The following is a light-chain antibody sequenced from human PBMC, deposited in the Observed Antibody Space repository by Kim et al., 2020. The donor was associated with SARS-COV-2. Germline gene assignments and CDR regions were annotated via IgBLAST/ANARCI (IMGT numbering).Light chain of an antibody. Sequence: ASGSPGQSVTISCSGIYNYISWYQQHPGKTPKLLIYDVNKRPSGGPDRFSGSKSANTASLTVSGLQADDEADYYCSSFAASNILLFGGGTQVTVL. CDR3: SSFAASNILL. CDR1: YNY. V-gene: IGLV2-8*01. J-gene: IGLJ7*01. CDR2: DVN.